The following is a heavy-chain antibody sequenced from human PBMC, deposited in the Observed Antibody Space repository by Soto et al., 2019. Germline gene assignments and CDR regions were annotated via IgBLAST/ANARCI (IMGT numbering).Heavy chain of an antibody. CDR2: RSYSGST. CDR1: GGSISSGDYY. J-gene: IGHJ5*02. Sequence: PSEILSLTCTVSGGSISSGDYYWSWVRQHPGKGLEWIGYRSYSGSTYYNPSLKSRVTIVVDTSRNQFSLRLSCVAAAETADYYCAREGGLGYCGGDHLYNWYGPWGQGPHVTVSS. V-gene: IGHV4-31*03. CDR3: AREGGLGYCGGDHLYNWYGP. D-gene: IGHD2-21*02.